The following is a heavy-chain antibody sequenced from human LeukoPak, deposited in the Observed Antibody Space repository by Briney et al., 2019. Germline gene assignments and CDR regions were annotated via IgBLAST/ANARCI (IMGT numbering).Heavy chain of an antibody. CDR3: AGDSANRYYYDSSGNTDI. V-gene: IGHV1-18*01. J-gene: IGHJ3*02. CDR1: GYTFTSYG. Sequence: ASVKVSCKASGYTFTSYGISWVRQAPGQGLEWMGWISAYNGNTNYAQKLQGRVTMTTDTSTSTAYMELRSLRSDDTAVYYCAGDSANRYYYDSSGNTDIWGQGTMVTVSS. CDR2: ISAYNGNT. D-gene: IGHD3-22*01.